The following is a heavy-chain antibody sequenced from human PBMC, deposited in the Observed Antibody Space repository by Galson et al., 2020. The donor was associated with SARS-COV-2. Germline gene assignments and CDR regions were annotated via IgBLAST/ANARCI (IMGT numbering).Heavy chain of an antibody. CDR1: GGSISSYY. CDR2: IYYTGNT. CDR3: ARDVYFESDVYGGDSYYGMDV. Sequence: SETLSLTCTVSGGSISSYYWTWIRQPPGKGLEWIGNIYYTGNTNYNPSLKSRVTMSVDTSRNQFSLRLRSLSAADTAVYYCARDVYFESDVYGGDSYYGMDVWGQGTTVTVSS. V-gene: IGHV4-59*01. J-gene: IGHJ6*02. D-gene: IGHD3-9*01.